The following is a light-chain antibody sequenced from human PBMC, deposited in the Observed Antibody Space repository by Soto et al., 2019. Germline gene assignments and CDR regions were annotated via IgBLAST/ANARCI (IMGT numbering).Light chain of an antibody. CDR2: GAS. Sequence: EIVLTQSPGTLSLSPGERATLSCRASQSVSSSYLAWYQQKPGQAPRLLIYGASSRATGIPDRLSGSGSGTDFTLTISRLEPEEFAVYYCQQYGSSPLTFGGGTKVDIK. CDR1: QSVSSSY. V-gene: IGKV3-20*01. CDR3: QQYGSSPLT. J-gene: IGKJ4*01.